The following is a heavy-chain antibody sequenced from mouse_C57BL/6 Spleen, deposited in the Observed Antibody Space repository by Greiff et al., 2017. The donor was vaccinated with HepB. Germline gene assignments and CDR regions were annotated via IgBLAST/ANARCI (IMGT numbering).Heavy chain of an antibody. CDR1: GYSFTSYY. Sequence: QVQLKESGPELVKPGASVKISCKASGYSFTSYYIHWVKQRPGQGLEWIGWIYPGSGNTKYNEKFKGKATLTADTSSSTAYMQLSSLTSEDSAVYYCATYYSNYGEGAMDYWGQGTSVTVSS. CDR2: IYPGSGNT. V-gene: IGHV1-66*01. D-gene: IGHD2-5*01. CDR3: ATYYSNYGEGAMDY. J-gene: IGHJ4*01.